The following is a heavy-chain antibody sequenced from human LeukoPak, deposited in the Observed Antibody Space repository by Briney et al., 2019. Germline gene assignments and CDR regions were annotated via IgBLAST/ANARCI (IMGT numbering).Heavy chain of an antibody. CDR2: IRSKAYGGTT. CDR3: TRVDGEWSSSYYFDY. V-gene: IGHV3-49*04. Sequence: GGSLRLSCTASGFTFGDYAMSWVRQAPGKGLEWVGFIRSKAYGGTTEYAASVKGRSTISRDDSKSIAYLQMNSLKTEDTAVYYCTRVDGEWSSSYYFDYWGQGTLVTVSS. J-gene: IGHJ4*02. D-gene: IGHD3-3*01. CDR1: GFTFGDYA.